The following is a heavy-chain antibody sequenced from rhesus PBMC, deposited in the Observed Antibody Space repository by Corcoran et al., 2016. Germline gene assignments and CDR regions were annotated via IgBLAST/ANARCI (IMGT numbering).Heavy chain of an antibody. CDR2: IYGSGGTT. V-gene: IGHV4-65*01. Sequence: QVQLQESGPGLVKTSETLSLTCAVSGGSVSSSKWWRWIRQAPEKGLEWIAYIYGSGGTTHYNPSIKSRVTISIDTSKNQFSLKLSSVTVADTAVYYCASVWDEYLDYWGQGVLVTVSS. J-gene: IGHJ4*01. CDR3: ASVWDEYLDY. D-gene: IGHD3-34*01. CDR1: GGSVSSSKW.